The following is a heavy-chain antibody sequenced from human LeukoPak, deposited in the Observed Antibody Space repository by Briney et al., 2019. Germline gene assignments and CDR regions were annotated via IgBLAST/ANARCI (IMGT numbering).Heavy chain of an antibody. CDR3: ARVVGFGELVYFDY. J-gene: IGHJ4*02. Sequence: ASVKVSCKASVYTFTSYGISWVRQAPGQGLERMGWISAYNGNTNYAQKLQGRVTMTTDTSTSTAYMELRSLRSDDTAVYYCARVVGFGELVYFDYWGQGTLVTVSS. CDR1: VYTFTSYG. V-gene: IGHV1-18*01. D-gene: IGHD3-10*01. CDR2: ISAYNGNT.